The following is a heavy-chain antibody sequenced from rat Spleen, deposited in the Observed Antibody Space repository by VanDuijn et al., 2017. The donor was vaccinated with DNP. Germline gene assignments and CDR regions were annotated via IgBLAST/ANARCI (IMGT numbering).Heavy chain of an antibody. CDR3: ARREVYFDY. CDR1: GFTFSAYY. Sequence: EVQLVESGGGLVQPGRSLKLSCAASGFTFSAYYMAWVRQAPKKGLEWVATISYDGSSTYYRDSVKGRFTISRDNAKSTLYLQMDSLRSEDTATYYCARREVYFDYWGQGVMVTVSS. J-gene: IGHJ2*01. D-gene: IGHD1-11*01. V-gene: IGHV5-7*01. CDR2: ISYDGSST.